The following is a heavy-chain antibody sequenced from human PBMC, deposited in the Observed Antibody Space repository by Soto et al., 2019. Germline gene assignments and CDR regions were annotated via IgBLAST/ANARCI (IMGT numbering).Heavy chain of an antibody. Sequence: QLQLQESGSGLVKPSQTLSLTCAVSGGSISRGGYSWSWIRQPPGKGLEWIGYIYRSGSTYYNPSLKSRVTISVDRSKNQFALELSSVTAAGTAVYYCARAQGGFDSSAFEIWGQGTMVTVTS. J-gene: IGHJ3*02. CDR2: IYRSGST. V-gene: IGHV4-30-2*01. D-gene: IGHD3-9*01. CDR3: ARAQGGFDSSAFEI. CDR1: GGSISRGGYS.